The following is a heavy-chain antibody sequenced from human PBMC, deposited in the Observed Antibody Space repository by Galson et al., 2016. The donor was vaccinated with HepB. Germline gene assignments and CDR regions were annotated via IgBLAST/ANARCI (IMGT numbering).Heavy chain of an antibody. V-gene: IGHV4-39*01. CDR1: GGSISSSSYY. J-gene: IGHJ4*02. CDR2: IYYSGST. CDR3: ARLPFWSGYYVDY. Sequence: LSLTCSVSGGSISSSSYYWGWIRQSPGKGLEWIGSIYYSGSTYYNPSLKGRVSISVETSKNQFSLKLTSVTAADTAVYYCARLPFWSGYYVDYWGQGTLVTVSS. D-gene: IGHD3-3*01.